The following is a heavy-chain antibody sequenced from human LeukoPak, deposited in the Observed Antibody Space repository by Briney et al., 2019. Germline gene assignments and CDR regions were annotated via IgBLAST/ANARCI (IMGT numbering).Heavy chain of an antibody. CDR2: IYYSGST. Sequence: SETLSLTCTVSGGSVSSGSYYWSWIRQPPGKGLEWIGYIYYSGSTNYNPSLKSRVTISVDTSKNQFSLKLSSVTAADTAVYYCAIENYGDFIDYWGQGTLVTVSS. CDR3: AIENYGDFIDY. J-gene: IGHJ4*02. CDR1: GGSVSSGSYY. D-gene: IGHD4-17*01. V-gene: IGHV4-61*01.